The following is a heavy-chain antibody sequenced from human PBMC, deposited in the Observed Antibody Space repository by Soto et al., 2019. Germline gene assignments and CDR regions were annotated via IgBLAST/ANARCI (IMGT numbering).Heavy chain of an antibody. D-gene: IGHD3-3*01. CDR3: ESGSSILVVVYDDFDI. CDR2: INPSGGST. J-gene: IGHJ3*02. CDR1: GYTFTSYY. V-gene: IGHV1-46*01. Sequence: ASVKVSCKASGYTFTSYYMHWVRQAPGQGLEWMGIINPSGGSTSYAQKFQGRVTMTRDTSTSTVHMELSSLRSEDTAVYYCESGSSILVVVYDDFDIWGQGTMVTVSS.